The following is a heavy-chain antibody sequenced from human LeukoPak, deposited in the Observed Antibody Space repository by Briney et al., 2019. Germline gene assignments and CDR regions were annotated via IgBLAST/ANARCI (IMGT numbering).Heavy chain of an antibody. D-gene: IGHD6-13*01. V-gene: IGHV1-8*01. CDR1: GYTFTSYD. CDR2: MNPNSGNT. Sequence: ASVKVSCKASGYTFTSYDINWVRQATGQGLEWMGWMNPNSGNTGYAQKFQGRVTTTRNTSISTTYMELSSLRSEDTAVYYCARGPEYSSSWFGRFNYYYYMDVWGKGTTVTVSS. CDR3: ARGPEYSSSWFGRFNYYYYMDV. J-gene: IGHJ6*03.